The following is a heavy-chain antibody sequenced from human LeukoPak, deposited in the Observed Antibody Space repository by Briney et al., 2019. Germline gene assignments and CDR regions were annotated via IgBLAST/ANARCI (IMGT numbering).Heavy chain of an antibody. CDR3: ARLQDQLLMSYGMDV. V-gene: IGHV3-7*03. Sequence: PGGSLRLSCAASGFTFSNYAMSWVRQAPGKGLEWVANIKQDGSEKYYVDSVKGRFTISRDNAKNSLYLQMNSLRAEDTAVYYCARLQDQLLMSYGMDVWGQGTTVTVSS. CDR2: IKQDGSEK. J-gene: IGHJ6*02. D-gene: IGHD2-2*01. CDR1: GFTFSNYA.